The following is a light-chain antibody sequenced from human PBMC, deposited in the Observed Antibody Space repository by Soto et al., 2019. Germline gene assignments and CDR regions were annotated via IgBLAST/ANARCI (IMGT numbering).Light chain of an antibody. CDR2: GAS. J-gene: IGKJ1*01. V-gene: IGKV3-15*01. Sequence: EAVLTQSPATLSVSPGGSATLSCRASQSGNSNLAWYQQKPGQAPRFLIYGASSRATGIPARFSGSGSGTEFTLTITSLQAEDFAVYYCQKYNSWPRKFGQGTKVDIK. CDR1: QSGNSN. CDR3: QKYNSWPRK.